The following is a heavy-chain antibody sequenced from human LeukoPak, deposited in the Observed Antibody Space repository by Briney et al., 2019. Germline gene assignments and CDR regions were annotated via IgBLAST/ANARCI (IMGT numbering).Heavy chain of an antibody. CDR2: INHSGST. J-gene: IGHJ4*02. V-gene: IGHV4-34*01. Sequence: SETLSLTCAVYGGSFSGYYWSWIRQPPGKGLEWIGEINHSGSTNYNPSLRRRVTISVDPSKNQFSLKLSSVTAADTAVYYCARRDGYSRTYFDYWGQGTLVTVS. CDR3: ARRDGYSRTYFDY. CDR1: GGSFSGYY. D-gene: IGHD5-24*01.